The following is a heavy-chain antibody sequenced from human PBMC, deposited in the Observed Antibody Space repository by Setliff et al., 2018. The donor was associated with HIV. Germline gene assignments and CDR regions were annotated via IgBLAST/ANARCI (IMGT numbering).Heavy chain of an antibody. V-gene: IGHV1-69*04. CDR3: ARCGAGEWHLYMDV. CDR2: SIPILGIG. J-gene: IGHJ6*03. CDR1: GYTFAGYG. D-gene: IGHD3-16*01. Sequence: SVKVSCKASGYTFAGYGIHWVRQAPGQGLEWMGRSIPILGIGNDEQAQKFKGRVTFTADKSTSTVYMELSSLRSEDTAVYYCARCGAGEWHLYMDVWGKGTAVTVSS.